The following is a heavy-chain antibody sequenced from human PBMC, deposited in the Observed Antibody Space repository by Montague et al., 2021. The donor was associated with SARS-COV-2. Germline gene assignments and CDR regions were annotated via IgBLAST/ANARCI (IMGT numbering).Heavy chain of an antibody. CDR3: ARGHLSVSMIVVVFTSASYYFDY. CDR1: GGSFGDDH. J-gene: IGHJ4*02. Sequence: SETLSLTCGVYGGSFGDDHWSWIRQSPGKGQEWIGDIKQSGSTNYNPSLKSRVTISVDTSKNQFSLKLTSVTAADTAVYFCARGHLSVSMIVVVFTSASYYFDYWGQGAQVTVSS. V-gene: IGHV4-34*01. CDR2: IKQSGST. D-gene: IGHD3-22*01.